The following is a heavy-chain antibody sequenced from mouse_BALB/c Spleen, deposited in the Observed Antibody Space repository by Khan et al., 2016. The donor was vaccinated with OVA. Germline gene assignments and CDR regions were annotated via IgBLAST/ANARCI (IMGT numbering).Heavy chain of an antibody. D-gene: IGHD2-14*01. J-gene: IGHJ4*01. CDR3: ARRGDYRFSFSYYGMDY. CDR2: INTYTGEP. V-gene: IGHV9-3-1*01. CDR1: GYIFTNYG. Sequence: QIQLVQSGPDLKKPGETVKISCKASGYIFTNYGMNWVKQAPGKGLKWMGWINTYTGEPTYTDDFKGRFAFSLETSGSTAYLQINNLKNEDTATYFCARRGDYRFSFSYYGMDYWGQGTSVTVSS.